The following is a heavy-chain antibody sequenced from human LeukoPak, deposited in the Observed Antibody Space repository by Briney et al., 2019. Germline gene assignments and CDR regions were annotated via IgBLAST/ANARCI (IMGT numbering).Heavy chain of an antibody. V-gene: IGHV4-4*07. CDR1: GASISTYY. D-gene: IGHD2-21*02. CDR3: ARVTDPRYNWFDP. CDR2: IHTSGST. J-gene: IGHJ5*02. Sequence: PSETLSLTCTVSGASISTYYWSWIRQPAGKGPEWIGRIHTSGSTNYDPSLKSRVNMSVDTSKNQFSLKLKSVRAADTAVYYCARVTDPRYNWFDPWGQGTLVTVSS.